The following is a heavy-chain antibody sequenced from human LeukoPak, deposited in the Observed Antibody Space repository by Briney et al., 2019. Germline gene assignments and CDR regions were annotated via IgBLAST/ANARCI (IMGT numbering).Heavy chain of an antibody. V-gene: IGHV3-23*01. CDR3: AKDTPLTTYTSGWSSNSFDY. CDR1: GFTFSSFA. J-gene: IGHJ4*02. CDR2: ITGGSGAK. Sequence: GGSLRVSCTVSGFTFSSFAMSWARQAPGKGLEWVSTITGGSGAKYYADSVKGRFTISRDNSKDTLYLQMHSLRAEDTAVYFCAKDTPLTTYTSGWSSNSFDYWGQGTLVAVSS. D-gene: IGHD6-19*01.